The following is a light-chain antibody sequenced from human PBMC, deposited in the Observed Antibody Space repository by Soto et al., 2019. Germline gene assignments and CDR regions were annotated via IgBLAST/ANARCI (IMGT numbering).Light chain of an antibody. CDR1: QSVDIN. CDR3: QQYDKWPRT. J-gene: IGKJ1*01. V-gene: IGKV3-15*01. CDR2: GAS. Sequence: EIVLTQSPATLSLSPGERATLSCRASQSVDINLAWYQQKPGQAPRLLIYGASTRATGVPARFSGSGSGTEFTLTISNLQSEDFAVYHCQQYDKWPRTFGQGTKVDIK.